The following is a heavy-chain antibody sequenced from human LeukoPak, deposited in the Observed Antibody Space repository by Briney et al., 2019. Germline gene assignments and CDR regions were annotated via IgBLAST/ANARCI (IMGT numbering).Heavy chain of an antibody. V-gene: IGHV4-34*01. J-gene: IGHJ4*02. D-gene: IGHD2-8*01. Sequence: SETLSLTCAVYGGSFSGYYWSWIRQPPGKGLEWIGEINHSGSTNYNPSLKSRVTISVDTSKNQFSLKLSSVTAADTAMYYCARYYCSDGTCRYFDYWGQGTVVTVSS. CDR3: ARYYCSDGTCRYFDY. CDR1: GGSFSGYY. CDR2: INHSGST.